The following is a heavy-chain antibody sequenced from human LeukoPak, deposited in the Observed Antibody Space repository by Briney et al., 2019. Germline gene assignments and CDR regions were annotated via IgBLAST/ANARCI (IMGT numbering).Heavy chain of an antibody. CDR1: GFIFSSYG. CDR3: AKVALVVVPAAIPENYYFDY. D-gene: IGHD2-2*02. CDR2: IRYDGSNK. V-gene: IGHV3-30*02. Sequence: GGSLRLSXAASGFIFSSYGMHWVRQAPGKGLEWVAFIRYDGSNKYYADSVKGRFTISRDNSKNTLYLQMNSLRAEDTAVYYCAKVALVVVPAAIPENYYFDYWGQGTLVTVSS. J-gene: IGHJ4*02.